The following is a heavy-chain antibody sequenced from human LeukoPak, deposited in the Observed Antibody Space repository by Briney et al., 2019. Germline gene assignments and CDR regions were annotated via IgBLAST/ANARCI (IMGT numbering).Heavy chain of an antibody. CDR1: GFTFSSYA. CDR2: ISGSGGST. D-gene: IGHD3-10*01. V-gene: IGHV3-23*01. J-gene: IGHJ4*02. Sequence: GGSLRLSCAASGFTFSSYAMSWVRQAPGKGLEWVSAISGSGGSTYYADSVKGRFTISRDNSKNTLYLQMNSLRAEDTAVYYCAKVPSPRITLNSGNDYWGQGTLVTVSS. CDR3: AKVPSPRITLNSGNDY.